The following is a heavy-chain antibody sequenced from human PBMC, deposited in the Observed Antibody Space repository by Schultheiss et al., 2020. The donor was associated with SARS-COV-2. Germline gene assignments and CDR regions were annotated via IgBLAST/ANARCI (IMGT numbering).Heavy chain of an antibody. CDR2: ISGGGRSL. V-gene: IGHV3-23*01. D-gene: IGHD2-2*01. CDR3: AKAIACSPTACYGFDI. J-gene: IGHJ3*02. CDR1: GFTFSSYA. Sequence: GGSLRLSCAASGFTFSSYAMTWVRQAPGKGLEWVSAISGGGRSLSYTDSVKGRFTISRDNSKNTLFLQMNSLRAEDTAVYYCAKAIACSPTACYGFDIWGQGTMVTVSS.